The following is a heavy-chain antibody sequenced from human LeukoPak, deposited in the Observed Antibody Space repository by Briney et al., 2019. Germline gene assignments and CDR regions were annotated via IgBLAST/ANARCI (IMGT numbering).Heavy chain of an antibody. CDR2: IYTSGST. CDR3: AREEGDISYSGSYRIAEYFQH. Sequence: SSQTLSLTCTVSGGSISSGGYNWSWIRQPAGKGLEWIGRIYTSGSTNYNPSLKSRVTISVDKSKNQFSLKLSSVTAADTAVYYCAREEGDISYSGSYRIAEYFQHWGLGTLVTVSS. V-gene: IGHV4-61*02. CDR1: GGSISSGGYN. D-gene: IGHD1-26*01. J-gene: IGHJ1*01.